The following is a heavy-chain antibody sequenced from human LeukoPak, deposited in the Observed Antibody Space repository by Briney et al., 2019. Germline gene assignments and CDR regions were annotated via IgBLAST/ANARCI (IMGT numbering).Heavy chain of an antibody. J-gene: IGHJ4*02. CDR1: GFTFSSYE. V-gene: IGHV3-48*03. CDR2: ISSSGSTI. CDR3: VRPSGIAVSGGTDY. Sequence: PGGSLRLSCAGSGFTFSSYEMSWVRQAPGKGLEWVSYISSSGSTIYYADSVKGRFTISRDNAKNSLYLQMNSLRADDTAVYYCVRPSGIAVSGGTDYWGQGTLVTVSS. D-gene: IGHD6-19*01.